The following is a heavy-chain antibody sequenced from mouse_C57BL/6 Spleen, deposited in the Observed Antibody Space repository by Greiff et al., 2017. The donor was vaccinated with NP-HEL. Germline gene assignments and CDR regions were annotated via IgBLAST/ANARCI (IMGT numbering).Heavy chain of an antibody. Sequence: VQLQESGPELVKPGASVKISCKASGYAFSSSWMNWVKQRPGKGLEWIGRIYPGDGDTNYNGKFKGKATLTADKSSSTAYMQLSSLTSEDSAVYFCARSGTFYYYAMDYWGQGTSGTVSS. D-gene: IGHD4-1*01. CDR3: ARSGTFYYYAMDY. J-gene: IGHJ4*01. CDR1: GYAFSSSW. V-gene: IGHV1-82*01. CDR2: IYPGDGDT.